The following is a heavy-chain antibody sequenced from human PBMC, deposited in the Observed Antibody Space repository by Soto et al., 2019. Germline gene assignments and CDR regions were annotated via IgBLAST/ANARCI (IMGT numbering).Heavy chain of an antibody. CDR3: ARTVVSSVGGEFDY. V-gene: IGHV4-4*07. D-gene: IGHD3-16*01. Sequence: PSETLSLTCTVSGGSISSYYWSWIRQPAGKGLEWIGRIYTSGSTNYNPSLKSQVTMSVDTSKNQFSLKLSSVTAADTAVYYCARTVVSSVGGEFDYWGQGTLVTVSS. CDR2: IYTSGST. J-gene: IGHJ4*02. CDR1: GGSISSYY.